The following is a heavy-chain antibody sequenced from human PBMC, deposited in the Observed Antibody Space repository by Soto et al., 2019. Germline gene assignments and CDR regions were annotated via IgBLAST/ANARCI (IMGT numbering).Heavy chain of an antibody. CDR2: IYTGDADT. CDR3: ARHDWGSGYYYGMDV. V-gene: IGHV5-51*01. D-gene: IGHD7-27*01. Sequence: GESLKISCKGSGYSCNSHWIGWVRQMPGKGLECMGIIYTGDADTSYSPSFKGQVTISADKSISPAYLQWSSLKASDTAMYYCARHDWGSGYYYGMDVWGQGTTVTVSS. J-gene: IGHJ6*02. CDR1: GYSCNSHW.